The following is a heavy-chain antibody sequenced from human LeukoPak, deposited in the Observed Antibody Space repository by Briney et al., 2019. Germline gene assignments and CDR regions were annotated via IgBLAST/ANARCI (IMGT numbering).Heavy chain of an antibody. V-gene: IGHV4-61*02. D-gene: IGHD4-17*01. CDR3: ARDYADYYYGMDV. CDR2: IYTSGST. J-gene: IGHJ6*02. CDR1: GGSISSGSYY. Sequence: TSSQTLSLTCTVSGGSISSGSYYWSWIRQPAGKGPEWIGRIYTSGSTNYNPSLKSRVTISVDTSKNQFSLKLSSVTAADTAVYYCARDYADYYYGMDVWGQGTTVTVSS.